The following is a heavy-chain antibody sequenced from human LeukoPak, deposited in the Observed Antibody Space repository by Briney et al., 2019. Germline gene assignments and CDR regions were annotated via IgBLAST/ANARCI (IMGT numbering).Heavy chain of an antibody. D-gene: IGHD3-22*01. CDR3: ARGATYYYDSSDY. Sequence: GGSLRLSCIVSGFTFNNYAMSWARQAPGKGLEWVAVISYDGSNKYYADSVKGRLPISRDNSKNTLYLQMNSLRAEDTAVYYCARGATYYYDSSDYWGQGTLVTVSS. CDR1: GFTFNNYA. V-gene: IGHV3-30*03. J-gene: IGHJ4*02. CDR2: ISYDGSNK.